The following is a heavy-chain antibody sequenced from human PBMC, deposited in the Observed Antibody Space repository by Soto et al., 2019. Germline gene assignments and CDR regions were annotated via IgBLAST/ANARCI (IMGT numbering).Heavy chain of an antibody. V-gene: IGHV3-23*01. J-gene: IGHJ3*02. D-gene: IGHD5-12*01. CDR3: AKDQGGYGPPLRAFDI. Sequence: GGSLRLSCAASGFTFSSYAMSWVRQAPGKGLEWVSAISGSGGSTYYADSVKGRFTISRDNSKNTLYLQMNSLRAEDTAVYYCAKDQGGYGPPLRAFDIWGQGTMVTVSS. CDR2: ISGSGGST. CDR1: GFTFSSYA.